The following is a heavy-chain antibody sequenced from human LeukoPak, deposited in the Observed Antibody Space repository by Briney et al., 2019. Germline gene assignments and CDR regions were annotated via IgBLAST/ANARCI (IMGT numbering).Heavy chain of an antibody. J-gene: IGHJ4*02. D-gene: IGHD3-3*01. Sequence: PGGSLRLSCAASVFTFSNAWMSWLRQAPGKGLEWVGRIKSKTDGGTTDYAAPVKGRFTISRDDSKNTLYLQMNSLQTEDTAVYYCTHDVWSGGTFDYWGQGTLVTVSS. CDR1: VFTFSNAW. CDR3: THDVWSGGTFDY. CDR2: IKSKTDGGTT. V-gene: IGHV3-15*01.